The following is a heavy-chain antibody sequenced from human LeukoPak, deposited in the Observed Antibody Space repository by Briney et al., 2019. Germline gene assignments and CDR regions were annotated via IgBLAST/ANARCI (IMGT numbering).Heavy chain of an antibody. D-gene: IGHD6-13*01. CDR2: ISAYNGNT. J-gene: IGHJ3*02. CDR3: ARDSAKQPLSGLAFDI. CDR1: GYTFTSYG. V-gene: IGHV1-18*01. Sequence: ASVKVSCKASGYTFTSYGISWVRQAPGQGLEWMGWISAYNGNTNYAQKLQGRVTMTTDTSTSTAYMELRSLRSDDTAVYYCARDSAKQPLSGLAFDIWGQGTMVTVSS.